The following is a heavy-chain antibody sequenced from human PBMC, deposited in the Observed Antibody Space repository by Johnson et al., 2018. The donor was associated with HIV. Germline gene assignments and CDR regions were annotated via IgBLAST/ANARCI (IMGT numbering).Heavy chain of an antibody. D-gene: IGHD6-6*01. Sequence: QVQLVESGGGVVQPGRSLRLSCAASGFTFSSYGMHWVRQAPGKGLEWVAVIWYDGSHKYYADSVKGRFTISRDNSKNTLYLQMNSLRAEDTAVYYCAKQHEQLVEPDAFDIWGQGTMVTVSS. J-gene: IGHJ3*02. V-gene: IGHV3-33*06. CDR2: IWYDGSHK. CDR1: GFTFSSYG. CDR3: AKQHEQLVEPDAFDI.